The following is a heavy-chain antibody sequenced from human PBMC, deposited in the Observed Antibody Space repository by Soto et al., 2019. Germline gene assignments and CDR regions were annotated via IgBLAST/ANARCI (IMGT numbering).Heavy chain of an antibody. D-gene: IGHD6-19*01. J-gene: IGHJ4*02. CDR3: AKDPSGYSSGWYYFDY. Sequence: GGSLRLSCAASGFTFSSYGMHWVRQAPGKGLEWVAVISYDGSNKYYADSVKGRFTISRDNSKNTRYLQMNSLGAEDTAVYYCAKDPSGYSSGWYYFDYWGQGTLVTVSS. CDR2: ISYDGSNK. CDR1: GFTFSSYG. V-gene: IGHV3-30*18.